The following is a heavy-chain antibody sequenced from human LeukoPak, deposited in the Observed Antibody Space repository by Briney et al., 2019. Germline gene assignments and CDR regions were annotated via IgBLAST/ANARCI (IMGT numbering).Heavy chain of an antibody. J-gene: IGHJ6*02. V-gene: IGHV3-21*01. CDR2: ISSSSSYI. CDR3: ARAEEPDYYYYYGMDV. D-gene: IGHD1-26*01. Sequence: GGSLRLSCAASGFTGSHNYMSWVRQAPGKGLEWVSSISSSSSYIYYADSVKGRFTISRDNAKNSLYLQMNSLRAEDTAVYYCARAEEPDYYYYYGMDVWGQGTTVTVSS. CDR1: GFTGSHNY.